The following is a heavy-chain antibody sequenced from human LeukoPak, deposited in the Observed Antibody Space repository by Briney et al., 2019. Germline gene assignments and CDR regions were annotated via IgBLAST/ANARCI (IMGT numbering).Heavy chain of an antibody. D-gene: IGHD3-10*01. Sequence: LGTLSLTCTVSGGSISSYYWSWIRQPPGKGLQWVGYIYSSGSTTYNPSLESRVIMSVDTSKNQFSLKLNSVTAADTAVYYCAGSYYYGSGNYMWGQGTLVTVSS. V-gene: IGHV4-59*01. CDR2: IYSSGST. J-gene: IGHJ4*02. CDR1: GGSISSYY. CDR3: AGSYYYGSGNYM.